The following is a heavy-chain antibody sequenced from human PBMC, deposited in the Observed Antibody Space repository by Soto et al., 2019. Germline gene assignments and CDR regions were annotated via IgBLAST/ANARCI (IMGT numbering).Heavy chain of an antibody. Sequence: EVQLLESGGGLVQPGGSLRLSCAASGFTFSSSAMSWVRQPPGKGLGWVSVISGNGGSTHYADSVKGRSTISRDNPKNTLYLQMNSLRAEDTAVSHCAKRGSGSQCDYWGQGILITAAS. V-gene: IGHV3-23*01. D-gene: IGHD2-15*01. CDR3: AKRGSGSQCDY. CDR1: GFTFSSSA. J-gene: IGHJ4*01. CDR2: ISGNGGST.